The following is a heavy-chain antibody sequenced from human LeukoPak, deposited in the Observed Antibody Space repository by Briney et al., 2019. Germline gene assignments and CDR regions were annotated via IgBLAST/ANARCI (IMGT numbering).Heavy chain of an antibody. CDR2: IYTSGST. V-gene: IGHV4-4*07. CDR3: ARSLKLQSLDY. CDR1: GGSISSYY. D-gene: IGHD4-11*01. J-gene: IGHJ4*02. Sequence: PSETLSLTCIVSGGSISSYYWSWIRQPAGKGLEWIGHIYTSGSTNYNPSLKSRVTMSVDTSKNQFSLKLSSVTAADTAVYYCARSLKLQSLDYWGQGTLVTVSS.